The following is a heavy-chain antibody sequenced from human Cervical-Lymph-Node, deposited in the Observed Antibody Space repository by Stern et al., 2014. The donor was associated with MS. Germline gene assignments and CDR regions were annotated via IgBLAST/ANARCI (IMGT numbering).Heavy chain of an antibody. Sequence: QVQLVQSGAEVKKPGSSMNVSCKTSGGTFSSSYAITWMRQAPGQRLEWMGRIITILGLANYAQKFQGRVTITADTSTSTTYMELSSLRSEDTAVYYCARGVVSNRAAATLHNLFDPWGQGTLVTVSS. CDR1: GGTFSSSYA. D-gene: IGHD2-15*01. J-gene: IGHJ5*02. CDR2: IITILGLA. V-gene: IGHV1-69*09. CDR3: ARGVVSNRAAATLHNLFDP.